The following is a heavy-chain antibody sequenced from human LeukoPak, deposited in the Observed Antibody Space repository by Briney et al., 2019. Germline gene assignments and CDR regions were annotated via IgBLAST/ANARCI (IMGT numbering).Heavy chain of an antibody. CDR1: GYTFTSYA. D-gene: IGHD1-26*01. Sequence: ASVTVSCKASGYTFTSYAMHWVRQAPGQRLEWMGWINAGNGNTKYSQKFQGRVTITRDTSASTAYMELSSLRSEDTAVCYCATTTSWELLGDAFDIWGQGTMVTVSS. CDR2: INAGNGNT. V-gene: IGHV1-3*01. CDR3: ATTTSWELLGDAFDI. J-gene: IGHJ3*02.